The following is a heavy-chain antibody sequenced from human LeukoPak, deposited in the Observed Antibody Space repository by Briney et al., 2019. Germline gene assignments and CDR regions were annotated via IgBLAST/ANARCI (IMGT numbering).Heavy chain of an antibody. Sequence: APVKVSCKASGYTFTDYYMHWVRQAPGHGLEWMAWINPNTGGTKYAQKFQGRVTMTRDTSISTAYMELSRLRSDDTAVYYCARVRYSSSPFDYWGQGTLVTVSS. D-gene: IGHD6-13*01. CDR2: INPNTGGT. J-gene: IGHJ4*02. CDR3: ARVRYSSSPFDY. V-gene: IGHV1-2*02. CDR1: GYTFTDYY.